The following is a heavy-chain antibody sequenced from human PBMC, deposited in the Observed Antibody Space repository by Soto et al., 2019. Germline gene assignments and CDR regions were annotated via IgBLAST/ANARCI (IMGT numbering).Heavy chain of an antibody. J-gene: IGHJ6*02. CDR3: TRVRHASRSSRYGMDV. V-gene: IGHV3-49*03. CDR1: GFTFGDYA. Sequence: GGSLRLSCTASGFTFGDYAMSWLRQAPGKGLEWVGFIRSKAYGGTTEYAASVKGRFTISRDDSKSIAYLQMNSLKTEDTAVYYCTRVRHASRSSRYGMDVWGQGPTVTGYS. CDR2: IRSKAYGGTT.